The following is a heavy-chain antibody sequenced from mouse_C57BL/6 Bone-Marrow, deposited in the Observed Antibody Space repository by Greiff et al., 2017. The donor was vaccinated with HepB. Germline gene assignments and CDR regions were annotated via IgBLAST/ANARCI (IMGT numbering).Heavy chain of an antibody. Sequence: EVQLVESVGGLVQPGGSLKLSCAASGFTFSDYYMYWVRQTPEKRLEWVAYISNGGGSTYYPDTVKGRFTISRDNAKNTLYLQMSRLKSEDTAMYYCARDYGPPFAYWGQGTLVTVSA. J-gene: IGHJ3*01. CDR2: ISNGGGST. V-gene: IGHV5-12*01. CDR1: GFTFSDYY. CDR3: ARDYGPPFAY. D-gene: IGHD1-1*01.